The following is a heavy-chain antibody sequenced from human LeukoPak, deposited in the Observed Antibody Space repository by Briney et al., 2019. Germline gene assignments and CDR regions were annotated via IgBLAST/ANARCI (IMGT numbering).Heavy chain of an antibody. D-gene: IGHD3-3*01. CDR2: ISGSGGST. Sequence: GGSLRLSCAASGFTFSSYSMSWVRQAPGKGLEWVSAISGSGGSTYYADSVKGRFTISRDNSKNTLYLQMNSLRAEDTAVYYCAKSKYYDFWSGLDYWGQGTVVTVSS. CDR3: AKSKYYDFWSGLDY. J-gene: IGHJ4*02. CDR1: GFTFSSYS. V-gene: IGHV3-23*01.